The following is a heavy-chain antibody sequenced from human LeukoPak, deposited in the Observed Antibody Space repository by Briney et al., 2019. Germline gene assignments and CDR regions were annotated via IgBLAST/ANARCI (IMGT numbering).Heavy chain of an antibody. CDR3: AKDMYSSGWYGTYFDY. Sequence: GGSLRLSCAASGFTFSSYGMHWVRQAPGKGLEWVAVISYDGSNKYYADSVKGRYTISRDNSKNTLYLQMNSLRAEDTAVYYCAKDMYSSGWYGTYFDYWGQGTLVTVSS. CDR2: ISYDGSNK. J-gene: IGHJ4*02. CDR1: GFTFSSYG. D-gene: IGHD6-19*01. V-gene: IGHV3-30*18.